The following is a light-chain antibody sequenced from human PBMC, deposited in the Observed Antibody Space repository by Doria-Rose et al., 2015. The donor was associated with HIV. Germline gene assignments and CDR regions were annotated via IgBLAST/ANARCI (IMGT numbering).Light chain of an antibody. CDR1: QSLLYTSKNY. V-gene: IGKV4-1*01. CDR2: WAS. J-gene: IGKJ3*01. Sequence: VLTQPPESLGMSLGERATLNCKSNQSLLYTSKNYLAWYQQKPGQPPKLLIYWASTRQSGVPARFSGSWSGTDCTLTISSLEAEDVAVYYCQQYYDTPSFGPGTTVDIK. CDR3: QQYYDTPS.